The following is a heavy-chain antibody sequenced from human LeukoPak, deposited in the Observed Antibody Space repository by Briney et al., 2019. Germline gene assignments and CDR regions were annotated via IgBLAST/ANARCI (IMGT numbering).Heavy chain of an antibody. CDR3: ARGRYCSSTSCPGRWFDP. V-gene: IGHV3-74*01. J-gene: IGHJ5*02. Sequence: GGSLRLSCAASGFTFSSNWMHWVRQAPGKGLVWVSRINSDGSSTNYADSVKGRFTISRDNAKNTLYLQMDSLRAEDTAVYYCARGRYCSSTSCPGRWFDPWGQGTLVTVSS. CDR2: INSDGSST. CDR1: GFTFSSNW. D-gene: IGHD2-2*01.